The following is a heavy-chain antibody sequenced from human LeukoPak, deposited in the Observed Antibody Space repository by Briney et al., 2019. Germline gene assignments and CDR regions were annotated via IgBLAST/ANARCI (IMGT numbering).Heavy chain of an antibody. CDR3: ARGVYIAAAQYGF. Sequence: SETLSLTCTVSGGSISTYYWNWIRQPPGKGLEWIGYIYYSGATNYNPSLKSRVTISVDTSKNQFSLKLSSVTAADTAVYYCARGVYIAAAQYGFWGQGTLVTASS. CDR2: IYYSGAT. J-gene: IGHJ4*02. D-gene: IGHD6-13*01. CDR1: GGSISTYY. V-gene: IGHV4-59*01.